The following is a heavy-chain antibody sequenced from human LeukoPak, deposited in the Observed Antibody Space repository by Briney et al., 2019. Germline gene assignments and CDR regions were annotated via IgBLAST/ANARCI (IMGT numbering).Heavy chain of an antibody. CDR3: TTDRAVAGTIVGSDY. J-gene: IGHJ4*02. CDR2: IKNEHYGGTA. CDR1: GFSFISVW. Sequence: PGGSLRLSCVGSGFSFISVWLNWVRQTPGKGLEWVGRIKNEHYGGTADYNEAIKGRFTISRDDSKNTLYLQMNSLKIEDTAVYYCTTDRAVAGTIVGSDYWGQGTLVTVSS. D-gene: IGHD6-19*01. V-gene: IGHV3-15*07.